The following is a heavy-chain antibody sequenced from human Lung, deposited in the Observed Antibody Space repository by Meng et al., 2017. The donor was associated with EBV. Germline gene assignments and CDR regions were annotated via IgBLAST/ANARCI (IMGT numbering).Heavy chain of an antibody. Sequence: QVQLQQVGAGLLTPSGTLSLTCAVYGGSFSGYYWSWIRQPPGKGLEWIGEINHSGSTNYNLSLKGRVTISVDTSKNQFSLKLSSVTAADTAVYYCARKAVLLWFGDTGGYFDYWGQETLVTVSS. D-gene: IGHD3-10*01. J-gene: IGHJ4*02. CDR1: GGSFSGYY. V-gene: IGHV4-34*01. CDR3: ARKAVLLWFGDTGGYFDY. CDR2: INHSGST.